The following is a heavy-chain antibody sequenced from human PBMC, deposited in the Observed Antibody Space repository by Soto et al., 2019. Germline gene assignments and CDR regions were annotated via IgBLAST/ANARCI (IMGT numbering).Heavy chain of an antibody. Sequence: LRLSCAASGFNFSRYEMNWVRQAPGKGLEWASYMTGTGSTIYYADSVKGRFTISRDNAKSSLYLQMDSLRAEDTAVYYCVRDSRGGAARRPTFYYWGRGTLVTVS. CDR2: MTGTGSTI. CDR3: VRDSRGGAARRPTFYY. CDR1: GFNFSRYE. J-gene: IGHJ4*02. V-gene: IGHV3-48*03. D-gene: IGHD6-6*01.